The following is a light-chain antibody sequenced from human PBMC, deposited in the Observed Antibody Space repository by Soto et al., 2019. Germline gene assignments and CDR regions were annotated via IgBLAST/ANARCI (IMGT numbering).Light chain of an antibody. J-gene: IGKJ4*01. V-gene: IGKV3-15*01. Sequence: EIVMTQSPATLSVSPGERATLSCRASQSVSSNLAWYQQKPGQAPRLLIYGASTRATGIPARFSGSRSGTDFTLTISSLEPEDFAVYYCQQRSNWPSFGGGTKVDIK. CDR3: QQRSNWPS. CDR1: QSVSSN. CDR2: GAS.